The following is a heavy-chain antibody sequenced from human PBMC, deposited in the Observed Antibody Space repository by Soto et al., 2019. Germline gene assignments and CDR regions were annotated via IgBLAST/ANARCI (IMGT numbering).Heavy chain of an antibody. J-gene: IGHJ4*02. CDR3: ARWSSGWYGVN. Sequence: EVQLVESGGGLVQPGGSLRLSCEASGFTVSSNYMSWVRQSPGKGLEWVSVIYSGGTAYYADSVKARFTISRDIPKNTVYLQMNSLRAEDTAVYYCARWSSGWYGVNWGQGTLVTVSS. D-gene: IGHD6-19*01. V-gene: IGHV3-66*01. CDR2: IYSGGTA. CDR1: GFTVSSNY.